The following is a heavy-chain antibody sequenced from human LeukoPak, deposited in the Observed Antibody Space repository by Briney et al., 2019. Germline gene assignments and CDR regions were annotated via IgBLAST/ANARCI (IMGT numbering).Heavy chain of an antibody. CDR1: GFTFSNYF. V-gene: IGHV3-30*04. J-gene: IGHJ3*02. Sequence: GGSLGLSCAASGFTFSNYFMHWVRQAPGKGLEWVADIASDGSHTFYVESVKGRFTISRDNSKNTLYLQMNSLRAEDTAVYFCARERQDTVIHSGAFDIWGQGTMVTVSS. D-gene: IGHD2-21*02. CDR2: IASDGSHT. CDR3: ARERQDTVIHSGAFDI.